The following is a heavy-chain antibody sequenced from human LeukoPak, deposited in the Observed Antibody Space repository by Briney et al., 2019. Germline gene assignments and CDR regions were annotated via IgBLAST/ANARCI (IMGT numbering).Heavy chain of an antibody. CDR3: AKDHETYYYDSSGYYY. V-gene: IGHV3-23*01. CDR1: GFTFSSYA. J-gene: IGHJ4*02. D-gene: IGHD3-22*01. CDR2: INGSGGST. Sequence: PGGSLRLSCAASGFTFSSYAMSWVRQAPGKGLEWVSAINGSGGSTYYADSVKGRFTISRDNSKNTLYLQMNSLRAEDTAVYYCAKDHETYYYDSSGYYYWGRGTLVTVSS.